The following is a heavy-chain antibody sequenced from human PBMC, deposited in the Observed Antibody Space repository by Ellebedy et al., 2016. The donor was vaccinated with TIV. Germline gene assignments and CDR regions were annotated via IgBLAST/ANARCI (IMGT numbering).Heavy chain of an antibody. CDR3: ARADSSGWGGNDY. Sequence: SVKVSXXASGGTFSSYAISWVRQAPGQGLEWMGGIIPIFGTANYAQKFQGRVTITADESTSTAYMELSSLRSEDTAVYYCARADSSGWGGNDYWGQGTLVTVSS. V-gene: IGHV1-69*13. CDR2: IIPIFGTA. J-gene: IGHJ4*02. D-gene: IGHD6-19*01. CDR1: GGTFSSYA.